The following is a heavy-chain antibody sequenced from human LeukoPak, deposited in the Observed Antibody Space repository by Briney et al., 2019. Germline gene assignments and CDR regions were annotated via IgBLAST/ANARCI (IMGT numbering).Heavy chain of an antibody. V-gene: IGHV1-2*02. CDR2: INPNSGGT. CDR1: GYTFTGYY. J-gene: IGHJ3*02. CDR3: ARDRYGDYVGSSAFDI. D-gene: IGHD4-17*01. Sequence: ASVKVSCKASGYTFTGYYMHWVRQAPGQGLEWMGWINPNSGGTNYAQKFQGRVTMTRDTSISTAYMELSRLSSDDTDVYYCARDRYGDYVGSSAFDIWGQGTMVTVSS.